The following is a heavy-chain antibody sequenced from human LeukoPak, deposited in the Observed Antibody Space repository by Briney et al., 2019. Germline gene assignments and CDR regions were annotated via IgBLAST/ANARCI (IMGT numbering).Heavy chain of an antibody. D-gene: IGHD2-2*03. CDR3: ARRPSRGYSSLFEY. CDR2: INPEAPTI. V-gene: IGHV5-51*01. CDR1: GYRFPIYC. Sequence: PGGTLKTTLQGSGYRFPIYCGAGMRQIPGKGRGGIGIINPEAPTIRYSPSFQGQVTISADKSISTAYLVWSRLKASDTAMYYCARRPSRGYSSLFEYWGQGTLVTVSS. J-gene: IGHJ4*02.